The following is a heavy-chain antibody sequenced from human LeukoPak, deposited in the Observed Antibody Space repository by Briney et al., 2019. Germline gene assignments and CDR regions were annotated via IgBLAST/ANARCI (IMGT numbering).Heavy chain of an antibody. CDR2: IKSKTDGGTT. J-gene: IGHJ4*02. CDR3: ARDGGTYSSHEEFDY. D-gene: IGHD6-13*01. CDR1: GFTFSNAW. Sequence: GGSLRLSCAASGFTFSNAWMSWVRQAPGKGLEWVGRIKSKTDGGTTDYAAPVKGRFTISRDDSKNTLYLQMNSLRAEDTAVYYCARDGGTYSSHEEFDYWGQGTLVTVSS. V-gene: IGHV3-15*01.